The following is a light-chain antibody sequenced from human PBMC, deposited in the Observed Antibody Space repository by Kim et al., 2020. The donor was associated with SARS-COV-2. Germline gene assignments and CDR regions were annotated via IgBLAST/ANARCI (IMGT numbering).Light chain of an antibody. J-gene: IGKJ2*03. CDR1: QTVGNGD. CDR3: QQYGSSYS. Sequence: SVSPGEGVSLSGRASQTVGNGDLAWYQQKPGQAPRLLIFGASTRATGIPDRFSGSGSGTDFNLTISGLESEDLAVYYCQQYGSSYSFGQGTKLEI. CDR2: GAS. V-gene: IGKV3-20*01.